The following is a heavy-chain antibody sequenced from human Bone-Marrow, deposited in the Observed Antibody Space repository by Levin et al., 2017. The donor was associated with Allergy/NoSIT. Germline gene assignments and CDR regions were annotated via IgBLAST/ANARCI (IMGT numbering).Heavy chain of an antibody. CDR2: IKSKNDGGTT. CDR3: STDTSAISPTLEDYAGCDY. D-gene: IGHD4-17*01. CDR1: GLTFSDAW. J-gene: IGHJ4*02. V-gene: IGHV3-15*01. Sequence: GESLKISCAASGLTFSDAWMSWVRQAPGKGLEWVGRIKSKNDGGTTDYGTSVKGRFTISRDDSKNMLYLQMDSLKTDDTAVYYCSTDTSAISPTLEDYAGCDYWGQGTLVTVSS.